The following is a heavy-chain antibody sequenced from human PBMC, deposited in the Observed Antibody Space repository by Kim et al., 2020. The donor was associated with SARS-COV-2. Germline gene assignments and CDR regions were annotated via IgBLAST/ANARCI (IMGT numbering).Heavy chain of an antibody. V-gene: IGHV3-9*01. J-gene: IGHJ2*01. D-gene: IGHD3-10*01. CDR1: GFTFDDYA. CDR3: AKDANYGSAHWYFDL. CDR2: ISWNSGSR. Sequence: GGSLRLSCAASGFTFDDYAMHWVRQAPGKGLEWVSGISWNSGSRGYADSVKGRFTISRDNAKNSLYLQMNSLRAEDTALYYCAKDANYGSAHWYFDLWGRGTLVTVSS.